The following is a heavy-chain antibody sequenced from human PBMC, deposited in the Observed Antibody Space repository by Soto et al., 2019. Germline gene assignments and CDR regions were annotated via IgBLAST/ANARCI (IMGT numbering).Heavy chain of an antibody. CDR3: EKDRSTVGGGYYYGMDV. Sequence: PGGSLRLSCAASGFTFSSYGMHWVRQAPGKGLEWVAVISYDGSNKYYADSVKGRFTISRDNSKNTLYLQMNSLRAEDTAVYYCEKDRSTVGGGYYYGMDVWGQGTTVTVSS. J-gene: IGHJ6*02. CDR1: GFTFSSYG. V-gene: IGHV3-30*18. CDR2: ISYDGSNK. D-gene: IGHD4-4*01.